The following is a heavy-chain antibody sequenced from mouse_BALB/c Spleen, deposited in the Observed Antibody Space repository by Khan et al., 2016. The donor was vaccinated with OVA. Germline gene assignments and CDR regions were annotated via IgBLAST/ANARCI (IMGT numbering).Heavy chain of an antibody. Sequence: QVQLQQSGAELVKPGASVKLSCKTSGYTFTSYWIQWVKQRPGQGLGWIGQIFPGTGTTYYNENFKGTATLTVDTSSSTAYMQLSSLTSEDSAGDFCARCYFGNYEFVYWGQGTLVTVSP. CDR1: GYTFTSYW. CDR3: ARCYFGNYEFVY. D-gene: IGHD2-1*01. J-gene: IGHJ3*01. CDR2: IFPGTGTT. V-gene: IGHV1S132*01.